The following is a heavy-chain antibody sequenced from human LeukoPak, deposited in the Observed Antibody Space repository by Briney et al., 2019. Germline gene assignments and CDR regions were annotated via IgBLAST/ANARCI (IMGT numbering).Heavy chain of an antibody. CDR3: ARGHSDSWSVFDY. D-gene: IGHD6-13*01. V-gene: IGHV4-4*07. CDR2: MQTSGRI. CDR1: GGSITSYH. J-gene: IGHJ4*02. Sequence: PSETLSLTCTVSGGSITSYHWSWVWQPAGKGLEWIGRMQTSGRIDYNLSLKSRLTMSVDRSKNQLSLKLTSVSAADTAVYYCARGHSDSWSVFDYWGQGTLVTISS.